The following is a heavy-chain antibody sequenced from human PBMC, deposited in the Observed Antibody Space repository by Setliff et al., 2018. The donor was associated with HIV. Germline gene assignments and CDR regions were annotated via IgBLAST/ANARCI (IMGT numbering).Heavy chain of an antibody. CDR1: GGSISSGGYY. D-gene: IGHD7-27*01. CDR2: IYYSGST. J-gene: IGHJ3*02. V-gene: IGHV4-31*03. CDR3: ARDHRSNWGREDAFDI. Sequence: TSETLSLTCTVSGGSISSGGYYWSWIRQHPGKGLEWIGYIYYSGSTYYNPSLKSRVTISVDTSKNQFSLKLISVTAADTAVYYCARDHRSNWGREDAFDIWGQGTMVTVSS.